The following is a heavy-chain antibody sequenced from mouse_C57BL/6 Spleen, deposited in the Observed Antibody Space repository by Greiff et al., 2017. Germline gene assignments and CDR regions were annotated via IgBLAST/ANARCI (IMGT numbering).Heavy chain of an antibody. CDR3: TRQSSYYYGSSSFAY. CDR2: IDPETGGT. Sequence: QVQLQQSGAELVRPGASVTLSCKASGYTFTDYEMHWVKQTPVHGLEWIGAIDPETGGTASNQKFKGKAILTADKSSSAAYMELRSLTSEDSAVYYCTRQSSYYYGSSSFAYWGQGTLVTVSA. CDR1: GYTFTDYE. D-gene: IGHD1-1*01. J-gene: IGHJ3*01. V-gene: IGHV1-15*01.